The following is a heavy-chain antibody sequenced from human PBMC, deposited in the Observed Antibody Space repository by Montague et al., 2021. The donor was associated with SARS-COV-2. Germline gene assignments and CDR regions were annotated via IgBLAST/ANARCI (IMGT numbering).Heavy chain of an antibody. Sequence: TLSLTCTVSGGSISSGGYYWSWIRQPPGKGLEWIGYIYYSGSTYYNPSLKSRVTISVDTSKNQFSLKLSSVTAADTAVYYRAREGGLRYFDWLLRSDYYYYGMDVWGQGTTVTVSS. CDR3: AREGGLRYFDWLLRSDYYYYGMDV. V-gene: IGHV4-31*03. CDR2: IYYSGST. D-gene: IGHD3-9*01. J-gene: IGHJ6*02. CDR1: GGSISSGGYY.